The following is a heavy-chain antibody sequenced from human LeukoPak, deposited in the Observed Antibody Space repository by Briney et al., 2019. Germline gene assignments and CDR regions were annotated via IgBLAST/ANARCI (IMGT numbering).Heavy chain of an antibody. CDR2: IYYSGST. CDR1: GGSISSSSYY. Sequence: SETLSLTCTVSGGSISSSSYYWGWIRQPPGKGLEWIGSIYYSGSTYYNPSLKSRVTISVDTSKNQFSLKLSSVTAADTAVYYCARLVGSTTIGYFQHWGQGTLVTVSS. J-gene: IGHJ1*01. D-gene: IGHD1-26*01. V-gene: IGHV4-39*01. CDR3: ARLVGSTTIGYFQH.